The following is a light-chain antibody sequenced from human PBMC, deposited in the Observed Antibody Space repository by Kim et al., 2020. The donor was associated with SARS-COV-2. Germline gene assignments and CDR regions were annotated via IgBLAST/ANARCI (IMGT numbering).Light chain of an antibody. CDR3: QSYDRGLSGSV. J-gene: IGLJ3*02. Sequence: QSVLTQPPSVSGAPGQRVTISCTGSTSNIGAGFDVHWYQKLPGTAPKLLIYDNNSRPSGVPDRFSGSRSGTSASLAITGLQAEDEADYYCQSYDRGLSGSVFGGGTQLTVL. CDR1: TSNIGAGFD. CDR2: DNN. V-gene: IGLV1-40*01.